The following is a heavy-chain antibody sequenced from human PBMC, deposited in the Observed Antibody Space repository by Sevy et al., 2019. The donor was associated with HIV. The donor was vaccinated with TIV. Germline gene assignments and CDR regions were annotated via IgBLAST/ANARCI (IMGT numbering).Heavy chain of an antibody. V-gene: IGHV7-4-1*02. CDR2: INTNTGNP. J-gene: IGHJ4*02. CDR1: GYTFTSYA. Sequence: ASVKVSCKASGYTFTSYAMNWVRQAPGQGLEWMGWINTNTGNPTYAQGFTGRFVFSLDTSVSTAYLQISSLKAEDTAVHYCARGDTAMATGYFDYWGQGTLVTVSS. D-gene: IGHD5-18*01. CDR3: ARGDTAMATGYFDY.